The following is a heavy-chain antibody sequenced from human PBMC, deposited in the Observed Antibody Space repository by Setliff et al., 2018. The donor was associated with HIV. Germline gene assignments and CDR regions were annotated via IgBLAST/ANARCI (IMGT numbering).Heavy chain of an antibody. J-gene: IGHJ3*01. CDR3: ARGGDGYWTGHKDFLDV. Sequence: SETLSLTCTVSGDSVSSGSNYWSWIRQPAGKGLEWIGRIYPSGATNYNPSLNNRVTISIGTSKNQFSPNLSSVTAADTAVYYCARGGDGYWTGHKDFLDVWGQGTLVTVSS. V-gene: IGHV4-61*02. CDR2: IYPSGAT. D-gene: IGHD2-8*02. CDR1: GDSVSSGSNY.